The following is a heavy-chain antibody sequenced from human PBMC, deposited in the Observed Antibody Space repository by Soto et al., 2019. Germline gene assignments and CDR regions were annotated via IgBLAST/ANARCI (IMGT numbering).Heavy chain of an antibody. Sequence: QVQLVHSGAEVKKPGSSVKVSCKASGGTFSSYTISWVRQAPGQGLEWMGRIIPILGIANYAQKFQGRVTITADKSTSTAYMELSSLRSEDTAVYYCARILWFGEFNNDAFDIWGQGTMVTVSS. CDR1: GGTFSSYT. J-gene: IGHJ3*02. CDR3: ARILWFGEFNNDAFDI. V-gene: IGHV1-69*02. D-gene: IGHD3-10*01. CDR2: IIPILGIA.